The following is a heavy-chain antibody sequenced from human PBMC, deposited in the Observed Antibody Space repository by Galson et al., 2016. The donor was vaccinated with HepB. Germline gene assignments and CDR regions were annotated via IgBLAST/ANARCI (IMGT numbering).Heavy chain of an antibody. CDR1: GYTFTSYA. V-gene: IGHV7-4-1*02. D-gene: IGHD6-19*01. CDR2: INTDTGNP. Sequence: SCKASGYTFTSYAMNWVRQAPGQGLEWMGWINTDTGNPTYVQGFTGRFVFSLDTPVSTAYLQISSLKPEDTAVYYCARDPRGSAWGGIDSWGQGTLVTVSS. CDR3: ARDPRGSAWGGIDS. J-gene: IGHJ4*02.